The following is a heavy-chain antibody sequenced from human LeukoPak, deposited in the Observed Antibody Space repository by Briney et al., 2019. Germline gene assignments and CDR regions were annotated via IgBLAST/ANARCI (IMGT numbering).Heavy chain of an antibody. CDR1: GGSISSGGYS. CDR2: IYHSGST. CDR3: ARIAYSYGTAFDY. V-gene: IGHV4-30-2*01. Sequence: SETLSLTCAVSGGSISSGGYSWSWIRQPPGKGLEWIGYIYHSGSTYYNPSLKSRVTISVDKSKNQFSLKLNSVTAADTAVYYCARIAYSYGTAFDYWGQGTLVTVSS. J-gene: IGHJ4*02. D-gene: IGHD5-18*01.